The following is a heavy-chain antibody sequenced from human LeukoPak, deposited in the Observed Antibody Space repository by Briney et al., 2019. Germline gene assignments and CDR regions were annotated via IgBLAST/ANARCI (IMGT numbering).Heavy chain of an antibody. Sequence: ASVKVSCKASGYTFTSYGISWVRQAPGQGLEWMGWISAYNGNTNYAQKLQGRVTMTTDTSTSTAYMELRSLRSDDTAVYYCARAYSSSGYNWFDPWGQGTLVTVSS. J-gene: IGHJ5*02. CDR3: ARAYSSSGYNWFDP. CDR2: ISAYNGNT. V-gene: IGHV1-18*01. D-gene: IGHD6-13*01. CDR1: GYTFTSYG.